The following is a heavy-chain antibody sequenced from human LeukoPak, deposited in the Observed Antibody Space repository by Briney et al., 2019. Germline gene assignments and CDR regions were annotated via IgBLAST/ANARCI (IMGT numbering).Heavy chain of an antibody. CDR3: AATLGDSSGGSCYSCYYYYGMDV. D-gene: IGHD2-15*01. Sequence: GGSLRLSCAASGFTFSSYAMHWVRQAPGKGLEWVAVISYDGSNKYYADSVKGRLTISRDNSKNTLYLQMNSLRAEDTAVYYCAATLGDSSGGSCYSCYYYYGMDVWGQGTTVTVSS. V-gene: IGHV3-30-3*01. CDR1: GFTFSSYA. CDR2: ISYDGSNK. J-gene: IGHJ6*02.